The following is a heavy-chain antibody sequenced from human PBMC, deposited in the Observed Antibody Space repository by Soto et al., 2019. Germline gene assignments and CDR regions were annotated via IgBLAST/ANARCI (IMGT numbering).Heavy chain of an antibody. V-gene: IGHV3-11*01. CDR1: GFTFSDYY. D-gene: IGHD1-26*01. Sequence: XXSLRLSYAASGFTFSDYYMRWILQATGKGLEWVSYISSSGSTIYYADSVKGRFTISRDNAKNSLYLQMNSLRAEDTAVYYCASPSGSYYSHGVEFDYWGQGTLVTVSS. J-gene: IGHJ4*02. CDR2: ISSSGSTI. CDR3: ASPSGSYYSHGVEFDY.